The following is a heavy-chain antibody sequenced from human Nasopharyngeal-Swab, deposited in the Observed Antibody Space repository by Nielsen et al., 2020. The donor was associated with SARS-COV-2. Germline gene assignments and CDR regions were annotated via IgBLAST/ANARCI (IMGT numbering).Heavy chain of an antibody. D-gene: IGHD6-13*01. CDR2: IYYSGTT. CDR3: ARWSSWYNWLDP. Sequence: TLSLTCAVSGDSISTGRYSWDWTRQPPGKGLEWIGSIYYSGTTYYNPSLKSRVTISVDTSKNQFSLKLNSATAADTAVYYCARWSSWYNWLDPWGQGTQVIVSS. V-gene: IGHV4-39*01. J-gene: IGHJ5*02. CDR1: GDSISTGRYS.